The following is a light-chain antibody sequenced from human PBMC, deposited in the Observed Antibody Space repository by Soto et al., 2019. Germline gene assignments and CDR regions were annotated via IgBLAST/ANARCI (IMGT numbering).Light chain of an antibody. J-gene: IGKJ3*01. CDR1: QSVSSN. V-gene: IGKV3-15*01. CDR2: AAS. CDR3: HQYNNWPFT. Sequence: EIVMTQSPATLSVSPGERATLSCRASQSVSSNLAWYQQKPGQAPRLLIYAASTRATGIPARFSGSGSGTEFTLTISRLQSEDFAVYSCHQYNNWPFTFGPGTKVDIK.